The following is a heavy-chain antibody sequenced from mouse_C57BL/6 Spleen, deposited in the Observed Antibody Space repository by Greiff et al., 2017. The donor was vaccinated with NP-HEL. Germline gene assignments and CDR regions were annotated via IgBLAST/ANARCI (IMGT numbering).Heavy chain of an antibody. CDR2: IDPSDSYT. CDR3: ARSGYYRAMDY. CDR1: DYTFTSYW. J-gene: IGHJ4*01. D-gene: IGHD3-1*01. Sequence: QVQLQQPGAELVRPGTSVKLSCKASDYTFTSYWMHWVKQRPGQGLEWIGVIDPSDSYTNYNQKFKGKATLTVDTSSSTAYMQLSSLTSEDSAVYYCARSGYYRAMDYWGQGTSVTVSS. V-gene: IGHV1-59*01.